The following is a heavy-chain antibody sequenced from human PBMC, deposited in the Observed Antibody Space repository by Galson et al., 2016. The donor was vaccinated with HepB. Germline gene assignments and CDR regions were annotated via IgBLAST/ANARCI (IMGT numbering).Heavy chain of an antibody. CDR2: IDEDGSET. CDR1: GFIFSYDW. V-gene: IGHV3-74*01. Sequence: SLRLSCAASGFIFSYDWMHWVRQTEGRGLTYIAHIDEDGSETSYADSVKGRFTIPRDNAMATMYLQMGRLRADDTGVYFCAKGGPEGTGTLDSWGQGTQVTVSS. CDR3: AKGGPEGTGTLDS. J-gene: IGHJ4*02. D-gene: IGHD1-1*01.